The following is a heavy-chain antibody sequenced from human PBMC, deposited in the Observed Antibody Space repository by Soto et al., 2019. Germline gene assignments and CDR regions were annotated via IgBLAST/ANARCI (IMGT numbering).Heavy chain of an antibody. CDR2: ISAHNGNT. J-gene: IGHJ4*02. CDR3: ARGRYGDY. Sequence: QVHLVQSGAEVKKPGASVKVSCKASGYTFTSYGITWVRQAPGQGLEWMGWISAHNGNTDYAQKLQGRVIVTRATSPSTAHMELRSLISDDTAVYYCARGRYGDYWGQGALVTVSS. CDR1: GYTFTSYG. V-gene: IGHV1-18*01. D-gene: IGHD1-1*01.